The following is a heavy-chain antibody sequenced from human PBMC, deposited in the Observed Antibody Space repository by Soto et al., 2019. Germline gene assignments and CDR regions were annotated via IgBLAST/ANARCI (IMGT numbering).Heavy chain of an antibody. CDR2: IDPSDSYT. J-gene: IGHJ6*02. V-gene: IGHV5-10-1*01. CDR1: GYSFTSYW. Sequence: GESLKISCKGSGYSFTSYWISWVRQLPGKGLEWMGRIDPSDSYTNYSPSFQGHVTISADESISTASLQWSSLKASDTAMYYCARQGSGGSCYGGDADCEYYCYYGIDGWGQGTTVTVSS. CDR3: ARQGSGGSCYGGDADCEYYCYYGIDG. D-gene: IGHD2-15*01.